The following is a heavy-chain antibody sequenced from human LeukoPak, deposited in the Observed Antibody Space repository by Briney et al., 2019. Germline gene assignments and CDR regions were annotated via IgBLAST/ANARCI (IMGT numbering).Heavy chain of an antibody. CDR1: GFTFSTFW. V-gene: IGHV3-7*01. J-gene: IGHJ4*02. CDR3: ARGGTFVSDY. CDR2: INQDGSEK. D-gene: IGHD1-1*01. Sequence: PGGSLRLSCAASGFTFSTFWMSWVRQAPGEGLEWVANINQDGSEKCYVDSMKGRFTVSRDNAKNSLYLQMDSLRAEDTAVYYCARGGTFVSDYWGQGTLVTVSS.